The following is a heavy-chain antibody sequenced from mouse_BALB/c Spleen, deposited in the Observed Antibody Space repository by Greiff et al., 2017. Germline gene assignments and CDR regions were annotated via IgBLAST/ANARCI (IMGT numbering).Heavy chain of an antibody. Sequence: LVESGAELVKPGASVKLSCTASGFNIKDTYMHWVKQRPEQGLEWIGRIDPANGNTKYDPKFQGKATITADTSSNTAYLQLSSLTSEDTAVYYCTRRYYGNYGGVDYWGQGTSVTVSS. CDR3: TRRYYGNYGGVDY. CDR2: IDPANGNT. J-gene: IGHJ4*01. D-gene: IGHD2-1*01. V-gene: IGHV14-3*02. CDR1: GFNIKDTY.